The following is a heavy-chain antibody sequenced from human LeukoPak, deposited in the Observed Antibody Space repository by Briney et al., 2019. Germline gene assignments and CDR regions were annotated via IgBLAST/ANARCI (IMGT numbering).Heavy chain of an antibody. J-gene: IGHJ4*02. CDR3: ARRAPTRYFDY. CDR1: GFTFSSYW. V-gene: IGHV3-74*01. D-gene: IGHD5-24*01. CDR2: INNGGSTT. Sequence: GGSLRLSCAASGFTFSSYWMHWVRQAPGKGLVWVSAINNGGSTTAYADSVKGRFTISRDKAKNTLYLQMNSLRAEDTAVYYCARRAPTRYFDYWGQGTLVTVSS.